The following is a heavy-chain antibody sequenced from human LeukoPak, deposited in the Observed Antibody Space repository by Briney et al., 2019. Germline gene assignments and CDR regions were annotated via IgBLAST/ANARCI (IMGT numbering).Heavy chain of an antibody. V-gene: IGHV3-23*01. J-gene: IGHJ4*02. CDR1: GFTFGSYA. CDR3: AKDSCSSTSCRGYFDY. CDR2: ISGSGGST. D-gene: IGHD2-2*01. Sequence: GGSLILSCAASGFTFGSYAMSWVRQAPGKGLEWVSAISGSGGSTYYADSVKGRFTISRDNSKNTLYLQMSSLRAEDTAVYYCAKDSCSSTSCRGYFDYWGQGTLVTVSS.